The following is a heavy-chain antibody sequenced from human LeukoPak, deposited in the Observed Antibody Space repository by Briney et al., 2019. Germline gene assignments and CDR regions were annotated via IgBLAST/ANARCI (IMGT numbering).Heavy chain of an antibody. D-gene: IGHD5-12*01. V-gene: IGHV3-74*01. CDR2: INSDGSST. CDR1: GFTFSSFW. J-gene: IGHJ4*02. CDR3: AREGRVSGYDFDY. Sequence: QPGGSLRLSCAASGFTFSSFWMHWVRQAPGKGLVWVSRINSDGSSTTYADSAKGRFTISRDNAKNTLYLQMNSLRAEDTAVYYCAREGRVSGYDFDYWGQGTLVTVSS.